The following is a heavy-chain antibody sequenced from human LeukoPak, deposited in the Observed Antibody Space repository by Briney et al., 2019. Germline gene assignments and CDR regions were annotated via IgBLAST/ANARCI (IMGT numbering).Heavy chain of an antibody. CDR3: ARGNYYYFES. J-gene: IGHJ4*02. CDR1: GGSIRSGGDY. V-gene: IGHV4-31*03. D-gene: IGHD3-3*01. CDR2: IYYSGGS. Sequence: SETLSLTCTVSGGSIRSGGDYWNWIRQHPERGLEWIGYIYYSGGSFYNPSLKSRVAISLDTSKSQFSLRLSSVTAADTAVYYCARGNYYYFESWGQGTLVTVSS.